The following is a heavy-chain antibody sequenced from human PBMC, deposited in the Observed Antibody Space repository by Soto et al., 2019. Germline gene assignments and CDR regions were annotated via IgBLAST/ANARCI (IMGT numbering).Heavy chain of an antibody. D-gene: IGHD6-19*01. Sequence: QLQLQESGPGLVKPSETLSLTCTVSGGSISSSSYYWGWIRQPPGKGLEWIGSIYYSGSTYYNPSLKSRVTISVDTSKNQFSLKLSSVTAADTAVYYCARHVIAAAGTTGIAVAGTDFDYWGQGTLVTVSS. CDR2: IYYSGST. J-gene: IGHJ4*02. V-gene: IGHV4-39*01. CDR1: GGSISSSSYY. CDR3: ARHVIAAAGTTGIAVAGTDFDY.